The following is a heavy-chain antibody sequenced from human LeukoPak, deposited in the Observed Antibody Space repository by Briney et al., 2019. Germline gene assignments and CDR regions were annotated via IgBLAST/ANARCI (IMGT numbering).Heavy chain of an antibody. D-gene: IGHD3-22*01. J-gene: IGHJ4*02. CDR1: GFTFRSNY. CDR2: IYSGGST. CDR3: ARADSSGYQRQFDY. Sequence: GGSLRLSCAASGFTFRSNYMSWVRQAPGEGLEWVSVIYSGGSTYYADSVKGRFTISRDISKNTLYLQMNSLRAEDTAVYYCARADSSGYQRQFDYWGQGTLVTVSS. V-gene: IGHV3-53*01.